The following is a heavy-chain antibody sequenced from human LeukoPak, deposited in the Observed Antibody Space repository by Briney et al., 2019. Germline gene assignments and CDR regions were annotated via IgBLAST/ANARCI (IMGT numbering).Heavy chain of an antibody. CDR2: IRYDGSNK. D-gene: IGHD4-17*01. J-gene: IGHJ5*02. CDR1: GFIFSSYG. CDR3: AKDMVTTKYNWFDP. V-gene: IGHV3-30*02. Sequence: HPGGSLRLSXAASGFIFSSYGMHWVSQAPGKGLEWVAFIRYDGSNKYYADSVKGRFATSRDNSKNTLYLQMNSLRAEDTAVYYCAKDMVTTKYNWFDPWGQGTLVTVSS.